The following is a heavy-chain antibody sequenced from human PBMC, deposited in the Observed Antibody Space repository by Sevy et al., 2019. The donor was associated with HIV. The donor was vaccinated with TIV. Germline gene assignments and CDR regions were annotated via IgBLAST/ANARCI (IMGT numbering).Heavy chain of an antibody. D-gene: IGHD6-19*01. CDR2: INQDGSEN. J-gene: IGHJ4*02. CDR3: ARGNDGWDY. Sequence: GGSLRLSCTASGFNFNSHWMIWVRQAPGKGLEWVANINQDGSENYYVDSVKGRFTISRDNAKNSLYLQMNSLRGEDTAIYYCARGNDGWDYWGQGTLVTVSS. CDR1: GFNFNSHW. V-gene: IGHV3-7*01.